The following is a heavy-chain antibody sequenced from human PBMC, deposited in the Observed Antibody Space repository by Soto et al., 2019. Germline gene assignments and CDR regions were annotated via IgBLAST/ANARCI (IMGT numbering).Heavy chain of an antibody. D-gene: IGHD4-17*01. V-gene: IGHV4-61*01. CDR1: GGSVSGGIYY. Sequence: PSETLSLTCTVSGGSVSGGIYYWTWIRQPPGKGLEWIGYIYNSKTTNYNASLRSRVTISVDTSKNQFSLRLTSVTAADTAVYYCARYRDYGDYGYFDSWGQGTLVTVSS. CDR2: IYNSKTT. J-gene: IGHJ4*02. CDR3: ARYRDYGDYGYFDS.